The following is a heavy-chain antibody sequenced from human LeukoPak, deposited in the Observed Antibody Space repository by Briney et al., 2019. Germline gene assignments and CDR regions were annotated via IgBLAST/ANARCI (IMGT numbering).Heavy chain of an antibody. V-gene: IGHV4-61*02. D-gene: IGHD3-10*01. Sequence: SETLSLTCSVSDDSLRNGGFYWSWIRQPAGKGLEWIGRIYTTGNIQFNPSLKSRVSMSTDKSKNQFFLNLRSVTAADTAVYYCARETPTMGIDYWGQGTLVTVSS. CDR3: ARETPTMGIDY. CDR1: DDSLRNGGFY. J-gene: IGHJ4*02. CDR2: IYTTGNI.